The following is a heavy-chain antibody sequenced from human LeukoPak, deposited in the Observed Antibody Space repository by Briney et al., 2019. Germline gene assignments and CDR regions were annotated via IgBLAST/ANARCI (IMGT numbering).Heavy chain of an antibody. CDR1: GGSISSSRYY. J-gene: IGHJ4*02. Sequence: PSETLSLTCTVSGGSISSSRYYWGWIRQPPGKGLEWIGSIYYSGSTYYNPSLKSRVTISVDTSKIQFSLKLSSVTAADTAVYYCARGSGTFDYWGQGTLVTISS. V-gene: IGHV4-39*01. CDR2: IYYSGST. D-gene: IGHD1-14*01. CDR3: ARGSGTFDY.